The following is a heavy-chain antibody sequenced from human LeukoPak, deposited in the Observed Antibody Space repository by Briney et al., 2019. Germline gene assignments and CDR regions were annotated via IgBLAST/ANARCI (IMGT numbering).Heavy chain of an antibody. CDR2: IYTSGST. J-gene: IGHJ5*02. V-gene: IGHV4-4*07. CDR1: GGSISSYY. Sequence: SETLSLTCTVPGGSISSYYWSWIRQPAGKGLEWIGRIYTSGSTNYNPSLKSRVTMSVDTSKNQFSLKLSSVTAADTAVYYCARDILRGNWFDPWGQGTLVTVSS. CDR3: ARDILRGNWFDP.